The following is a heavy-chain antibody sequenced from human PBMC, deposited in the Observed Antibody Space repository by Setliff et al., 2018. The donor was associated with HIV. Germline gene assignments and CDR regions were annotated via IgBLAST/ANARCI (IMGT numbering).Heavy chain of an antibody. J-gene: IGHJ6*03. CDR3: ARHQVSYYDFWSGSLYYMDV. Sequence: PSETLSLTCTVSGGSINSDYWTWVRQPPGKGLEWIGSIYYSGSTNYNPSLNSRVTMSINTSKSQFSLKVTFVTAADTAVYYCARHQVSYYDFWSGSLYYMDVWGKGTTVTVSS. CDR2: IYYSGST. D-gene: IGHD3-3*01. CDR1: GGSINSDY. V-gene: IGHV4-59*08.